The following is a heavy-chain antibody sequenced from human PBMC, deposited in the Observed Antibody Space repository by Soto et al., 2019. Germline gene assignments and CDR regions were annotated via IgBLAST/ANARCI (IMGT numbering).Heavy chain of an antibody. D-gene: IGHD2-2*02. CDR1: GGSISSYY. Sequence: LSLTCTVSGGSISSYYWSWIRQPPGKGLEWIGYIYYSGSTNYNPSLKSRVTISVDTSKNQFSLKLSSVTAADTAVYYCARIRCSSTSCYSRSVFDIWGQGTMVTVSS. CDR2: IYYSGST. CDR3: ARIRCSSTSCYSRSVFDI. J-gene: IGHJ3*02. V-gene: IGHV4-59*01.